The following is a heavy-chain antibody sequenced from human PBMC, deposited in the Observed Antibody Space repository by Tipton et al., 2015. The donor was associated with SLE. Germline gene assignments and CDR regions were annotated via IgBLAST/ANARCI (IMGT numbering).Heavy chain of an antibody. V-gene: IGHV4-34*01. J-gene: IGHJ4*02. CDR3: ARGYCSSTSCYTSLYYFDY. D-gene: IGHD2-2*02. CDR1: GGSFSGYY. Sequence: TLSLTCTVYGGSFSGYYWNWIRQPPGKGLEWIGEINHSGSTYYNPSLKSRVTISVDTSKNQFSLKLSSVTAADTAVYYCARGYCSSTSCYTSLYYFDYWGQGTLVTVSS. CDR2: INHSGST.